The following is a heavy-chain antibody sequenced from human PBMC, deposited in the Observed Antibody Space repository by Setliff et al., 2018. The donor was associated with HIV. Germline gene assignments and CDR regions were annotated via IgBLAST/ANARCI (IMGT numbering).Heavy chain of an antibody. D-gene: IGHD1-7*01. CDR1: GGSISSGSYY. CDR2: IYTSGST. Sequence: SETLSLTCTVSGGSISSGSYYWSWIRQPAGKGLEWIGRIYTSGSTYYNPSLKSRVSMSVDTSKNQFSLKLSSVTAADTAVYYCARQYMELELPDYWGQGTLVTVSS. CDR3: ARQYMELELPDY. J-gene: IGHJ4*02. V-gene: IGHV4-61*02.